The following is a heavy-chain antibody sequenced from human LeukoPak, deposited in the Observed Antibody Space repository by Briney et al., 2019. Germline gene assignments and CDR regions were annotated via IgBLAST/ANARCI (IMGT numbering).Heavy chain of an antibody. Sequence: PSETLSLTCTVSGSSISSGGYYWSWIRQHPGKGLEWIGYIYYSGSTYYNPSLKSRVTISVDTSKNQFSLKLSSVTAADTAVYYCARGDYYDSSGYYYGFDYWGQGTLVTVSS. V-gene: IGHV4-31*03. CDR3: ARGDYYDSSGYYYGFDY. CDR2: IYYSGST. J-gene: IGHJ4*02. D-gene: IGHD3-22*01. CDR1: GSSISSGGYY.